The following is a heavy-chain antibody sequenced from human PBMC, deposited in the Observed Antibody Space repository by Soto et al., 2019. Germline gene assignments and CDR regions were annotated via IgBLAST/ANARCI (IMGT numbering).Heavy chain of an antibody. CDR3: ARGYSSSWRPMNFDY. CDR1: GGSISSGCYY. Sequence: PSETLSLTCTVSGGSISSGCYYWSWIRQHPGKGLEWIGYIYYSGSTYYNPSLKSRVTISVDTSKNQFSLKLSSVTAADTAVYYCARGYSSSWRPMNFDYWGQGTLVTVSS. CDR2: IYYSGST. V-gene: IGHV4-31*03. J-gene: IGHJ4*02. D-gene: IGHD6-13*01.